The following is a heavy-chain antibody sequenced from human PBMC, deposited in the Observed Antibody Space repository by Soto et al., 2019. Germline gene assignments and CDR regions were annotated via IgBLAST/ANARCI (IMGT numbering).Heavy chain of an antibody. J-gene: IGHJ3*02. V-gene: IGHV1-18*01. CDR2: ISAYNGDT. CDR1: GYTFRNYG. D-gene: IGHD6-6*01. Sequence: QVQLVQSGPELKKPGASVKVSCKASGYTFRNYGINWVRQAPGQGLEWMGWISAYNGDTNYAPKFQGRATMAADTPTSTAYVEFRSRKSDDTATYYGASDGRQFVPNSYNFDIGGQEATVTVAS. CDR3: ASDGRQFVPNSYNFDI.